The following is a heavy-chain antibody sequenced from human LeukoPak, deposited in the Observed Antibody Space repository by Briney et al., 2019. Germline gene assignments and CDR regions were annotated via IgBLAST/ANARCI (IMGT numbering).Heavy chain of an antibody. CDR2: ISYDGSNK. D-gene: IGHD2-15*01. Sequence: GGSLRLSCAASGFTFSSYAMHWVRQAPGKGLEWVAFISYDGSNKYYADSVEGRFTISRDNSKDTLYLQMNSLRAEDTAVYYCARADLGSCSGGSCYGHYWGQGTLVTVSS. V-gene: IGHV3-30-3*01. CDR3: ARADLGSCSGGSCYGHY. J-gene: IGHJ4*02. CDR1: GFTFSSYA.